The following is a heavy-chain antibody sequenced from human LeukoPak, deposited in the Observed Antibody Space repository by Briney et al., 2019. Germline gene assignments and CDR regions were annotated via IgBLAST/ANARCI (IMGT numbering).Heavy chain of an antibody. CDR2: INANSGAT. CDR3: TREDY. CDR1: GYTFTAHY. V-gene: IGHV1-2*02. Sequence: GASVTVSCKTSGYTFTAHYMHWVRQAPGQGLEWMGWINANSGATQYAQKFQGRVTITRDTSISTAYMELSRLTSDDTAIYDCTREDYWGQGTLVTVSS. J-gene: IGHJ4*02.